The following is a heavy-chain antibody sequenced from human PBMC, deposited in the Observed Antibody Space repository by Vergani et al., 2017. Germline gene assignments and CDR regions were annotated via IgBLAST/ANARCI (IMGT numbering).Heavy chain of an antibody. D-gene: IGHD6-19*01. J-gene: IGHJ4*02. CDR3: ARSLGAGKGGY. CDR2: ISTTSDTI. V-gene: IGHV3-48*01. CDR1: GFTFSSYS. Sequence: DVQLVESGGDLVQPGGSLRLSCAASGFTFSSYSMNWVRQAPGKGLEWISYISTTSDTIYYADSVRGRFTISRDNAKNSLYLEMNGLRVEDTAVYFCARSLGAGKGGYWGEG.